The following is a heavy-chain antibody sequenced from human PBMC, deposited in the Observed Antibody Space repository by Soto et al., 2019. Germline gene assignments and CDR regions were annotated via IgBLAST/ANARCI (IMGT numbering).Heavy chain of an antibody. D-gene: IGHD5-12*01. V-gene: IGHV1-69*02. CDR3: ARVFKKLRAEPLVDY. CDR2: IIPILGIA. J-gene: IGHJ4*02. Sequence: SVKVSCKGSGGTFGSYTISWVRQAPGQGLEWMGRIIPILGIANYAQKFQGRVTITADKSTSTAYMELSSLRSEDTAVYYCARVFKKLRAEPLVDYWGQGTLVTVSS. CDR1: GGTFGSYT.